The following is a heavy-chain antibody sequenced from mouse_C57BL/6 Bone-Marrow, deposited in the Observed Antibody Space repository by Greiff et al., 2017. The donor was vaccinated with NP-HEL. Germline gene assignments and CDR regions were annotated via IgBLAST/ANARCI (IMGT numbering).Heavy chain of an antibody. V-gene: IGHV1-74*01. J-gene: IGHJ1*03. CDR2: IHPSDSDT. CDR3: AMTWLLRSWYFDV. Sequence: VQLRQSGAELVKPGASVKVSCKASGYTFTSYWMHWVKQRPGQGLEWIGRIHPSDSDTNYNQKFKGKATLTVDKSSSTAYMQLSSLTSEDSAVYYCAMTWLLRSWYFDVWGTGTTVTVSS. D-gene: IGHD2-3*01. CDR1: GYTFTSYW.